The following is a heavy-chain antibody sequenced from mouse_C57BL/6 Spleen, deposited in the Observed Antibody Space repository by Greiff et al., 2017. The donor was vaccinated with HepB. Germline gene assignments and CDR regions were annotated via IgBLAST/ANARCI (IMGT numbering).Heavy chain of an antibody. CDR3: AKWNYGKGHYAMDY. Sequence: VQLKESGPELVKPGASVKISCKASGYSFTDYNMNWVKQSNGKSLEWIGVINPNYGTTSYNQKFKGKATLTVDQSSSTAYMQRNSLTSEDSAVYYCAKWNYGKGHYAMDYWGQGTSVTVSS. CDR1: GYSFTDYN. D-gene: IGHD2-1*01. V-gene: IGHV1-39*01. J-gene: IGHJ4*01. CDR2: INPNYGTT.